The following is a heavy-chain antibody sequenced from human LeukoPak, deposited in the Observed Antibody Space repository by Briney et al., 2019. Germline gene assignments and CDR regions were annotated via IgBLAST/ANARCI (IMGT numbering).Heavy chain of an antibody. V-gene: IGHV3-33*01. CDR3: ARGVGGSYLFDY. CDR1: GFTFSNYD. CDR2: IWYDGTNK. J-gene: IGHJ4*02. D-gene: IGHD1-26*01. Sequence: PGRSLRPSCAASGFTFSNYDMHWVRQAPGKGLEWVAVIWYDGTNKYYADSVKGRFTISRDNSKNTLYLQMNSLRAEDTAVYYCARGVGGSYLFDYWGQGTLVTVSS.